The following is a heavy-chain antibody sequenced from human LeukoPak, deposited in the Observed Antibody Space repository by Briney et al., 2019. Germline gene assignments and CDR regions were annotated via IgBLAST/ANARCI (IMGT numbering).Heavy chain of an antibody. D-gene: IGHD6-13*01. J-gene: IGHJ4*02. V-gene: IGHV1-69*05. CDR3: ARARSAAGNFDY. Sequence: AASVKVSCKASGGTFSSYAISWVRQAPGQGLEWMGGIIPIFGTANYAQKFQGRVTITTDESTSTAYMELSSLRSEDTAVYYCARARSAAGNFDYWGQGTLVTVSS. CDR1: GGTFSSYA. CDR2: IIPIFGTA.